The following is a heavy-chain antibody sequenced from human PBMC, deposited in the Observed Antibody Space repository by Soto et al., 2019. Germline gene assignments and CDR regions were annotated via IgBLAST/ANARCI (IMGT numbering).Heavy chain of an antibody. V-gene: IGHV4-59*01. J-gene: IGHJ4*02. CDR2: IYYSGST. CDR1: GGSISSYY. CDR3: ARGVKAAAEYYFDY. D-gene: IGHD6-13*01. Sequence: PSETLSLPCTVSGGSISSYYWSWIRQPPGKGLEWIGYIYYSGSTDYNPSLKSRVTISVDTSKNQFSLKLSSVTAADTDVYYCARGVKAAAEYYFDYWGQGTLVTVSS.